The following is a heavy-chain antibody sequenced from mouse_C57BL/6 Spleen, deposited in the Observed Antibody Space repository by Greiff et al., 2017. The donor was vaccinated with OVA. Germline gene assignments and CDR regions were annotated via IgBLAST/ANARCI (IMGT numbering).Heavy chain of an antibody. CDR2: ISSGGDYI. V-gene: IGHV5-9-1*02. CDR3: TRGRYYGSSYDWFAY. Sequence: EVQLVESGEGLVKPGGSLKLSCAASGFTFSSYAMSWVRQTPEKRLEWVAYISSGGDYIYYADTVKGRFTISRDNARNTLYLQMSSLKSEDTAMYYCTRGRYYGSSYDWFAYWGQGTLVTVSA. D-gene: IGHD1-1*01. J-gene: IGHJ3*01. CDR1: GFTFSSYA.